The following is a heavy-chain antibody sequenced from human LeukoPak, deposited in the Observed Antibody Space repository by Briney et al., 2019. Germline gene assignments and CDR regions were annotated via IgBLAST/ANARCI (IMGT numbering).Heavy chain of an antibody. V-gene: IGHV1-2*02. CDR1: GYTFTGYY. Sequence: ASVKVSCKASGYTFTGYYMHWVRQAPGQGLEWMGWINPNSGGTNYAQKFQGRVTMTRDTSISTAYMELSRLRSDDTAVYYCARDSRYSSGWFYYYYYMDVWGKGTTVTVSS. J-gene: IGHJ6*03. D-gene: IGHD6-19*01. CDR3: ARDSRYSSGWFYYYYYMDV. CDR2: INPNSGGT.